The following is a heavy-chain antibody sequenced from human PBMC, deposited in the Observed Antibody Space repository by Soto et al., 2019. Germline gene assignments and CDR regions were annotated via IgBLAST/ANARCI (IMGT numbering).Heavy chain of an antibody. Sequence: ASVKVSSKASGYTFTYYHVHWVRQAPGQGLEWMGIINPNGGDTTYSQKFQGRVTMTRDTSTSTVYMQVSSLRSEDTALYYCARVPNSYGLLIYLDFWGPGALVTV. J-gene: IGHJ4*02. CDR2: INPNGGDT. CDR3: ARVPNSYGLLIYLDF. V-gene: IGHV1-46*01. CDR1: GYTFTYYH. D-gene: IGHD5-18*01.